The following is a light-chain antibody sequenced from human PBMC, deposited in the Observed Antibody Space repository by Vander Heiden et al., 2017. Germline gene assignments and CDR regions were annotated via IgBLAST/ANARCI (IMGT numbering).Light chain of an antibody. Sequence: DIKMTKYPSSLSASVGDRVTITSHASKDSSNYLNWYQQKPGKSPKLLIYEASNWETGVPSRFSGSGSGTDFTFTISSLQPEDIAIYYCQQYHKPLYTFGQGTKLEIK. J-gene: IGKJ2*01. CDR2: EAS. CDR1: KDSSNY. CDR3: QQYHKPLYT. V-gene: IGKV1-33*01.